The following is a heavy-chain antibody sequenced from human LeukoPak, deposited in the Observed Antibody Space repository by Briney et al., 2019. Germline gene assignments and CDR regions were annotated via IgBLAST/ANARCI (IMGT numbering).Heavy chain of an antibody. CDR3: AKAGTMIVVANYFDY. D-gene: IGHD3-22*01. J-gene: IGHJ4*02. CDR1: GFSFNYNA. V-gene: IGHV3-23*01. Sequence: GGSLRLSCAASGFSFNYNAMSWVRQAPGKGLEWVSAISGSGGSTYYADSVKGRFTISRDNSKNTLYLQMNRLRAEDTAVYYCAKAGTMIVVANYFDYWGQGTMVTVSS. CDR2: ISGSGGST.